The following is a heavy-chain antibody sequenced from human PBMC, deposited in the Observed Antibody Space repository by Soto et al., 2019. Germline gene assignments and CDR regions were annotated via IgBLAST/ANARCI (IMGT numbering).Heavy chain of an antibody. CDR2: IKRKIDGETT. CDR1: GFTFSDAW. Sequence: EVPLVESGGGMVMPGGSLRLSCAASGFTFSDAWMTWIRQAPGKGLQCVGRIKRKIDGETTDYAAPVKGRFTISREDSKKTLYLQMNSLKVEDTAMYYCVTDRGGGMDVWGQGTTVTVSS. D-gene: IGHD3-10*01. J-gene: IGHJ6*01. V-gene: IGHV3-15*01. CDR3: VTDRGGGMDV.